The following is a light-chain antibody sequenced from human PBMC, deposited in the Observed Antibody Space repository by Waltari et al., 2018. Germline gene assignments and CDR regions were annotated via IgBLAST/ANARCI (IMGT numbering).Light chain of an antibody. CDR3: QTWGTGTHVV. CDR2: LNSDGSH. CDR1: SGHSSYA. Sequence: QPELTQSPSASASLGASVKLTCILSSGHSSYALAWHQPQPQKGPRYLMKLNSDGSHNKGDGIPDRFSGSSSVAERYLTISSLQSEDEADYYCQTWGTGTHVVFGGGTKLTVL. V-gene: IGLV4-69*01. J-gene: IGLJ2*01.